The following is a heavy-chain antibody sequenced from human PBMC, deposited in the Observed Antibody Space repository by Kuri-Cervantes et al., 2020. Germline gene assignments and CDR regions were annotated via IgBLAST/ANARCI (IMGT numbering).Heavy chain of an antibody. Sequence: ASVKVSCKASGYTFTSYYMHWVRQAPGQGLEWMGIINPSGGSTSYAQKFQGRVTMTTDTSTSTAYMELRSLRSDDTAVYYCARGPGSGYLRYYYYYGMDVWGQGTTVTFPS. CDR1: GYTFTSYY. J-gene: IGHJ6*02. V-gene: IGHV1-46*01. CDR3: ARGPGSGYLRYYYYYGMDV. D-gene: IGHD3-22*01. CDR2: INPSGGST.